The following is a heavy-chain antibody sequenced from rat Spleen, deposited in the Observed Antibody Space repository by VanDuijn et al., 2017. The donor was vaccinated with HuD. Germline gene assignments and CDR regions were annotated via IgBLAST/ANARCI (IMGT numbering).Heavy chain of an antibody. CDR3: ARHRTTRSPFAY. V-gene: IGHV5S23*01. CDR1: RFTFSDYN. CDR2: ISTGGGNT. J-gene: IGHJ3*01. D-gene: IGHD1-4*01. Sequence: EVQLVESGGGLVQPGRSLKLSCAASRFTFSDYNMAWVRQAPTKGLEWVATISTGGGNTYYRDSVKGRFTNSRDNAKSTLYLQMDSRRSEDTATYYCARHRTTRSPFAYWGQGTLVTVSS.